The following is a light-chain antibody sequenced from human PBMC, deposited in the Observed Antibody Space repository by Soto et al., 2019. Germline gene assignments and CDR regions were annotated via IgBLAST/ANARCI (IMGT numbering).Light chain of an antibody. Sequence: QSALTQPASVSGSAGQSITISCTGTSSDVGNYKYVSWYQQHPGKAPKLMIYEVSNRPSGVSNRVSGSKSGNTASLTISGLQAEDETDYYCFSYTSSGTYVFGTGTKVTVL. CDR3: FSYTSSGTYV. CDR2: EVS. J-gene: IGLJ1*01. CDR1: SSDVGNYKY. V-gene: IGLV2-14*01.